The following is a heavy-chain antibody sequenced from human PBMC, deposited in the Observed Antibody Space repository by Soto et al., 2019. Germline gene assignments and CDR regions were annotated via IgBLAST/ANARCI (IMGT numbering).Heavy chain of an antibody. Sequence: QVQLVQSGAEVKKPGASVKVSCKASGYTFTGYYMHWVRQAPGQGLEWMGWINPNSGGTNYAQKFQGWDTMTRDTSISTAYMELSRLRSDDTAVYYCATASTGYQSSGYFDYWGQGTLVTVSS. CDR1: GYTFTGYY. V-gene: IGHV1-2*04. CDR2: INPNSGGT. J-gene: IGHJ4*02. CDR3: ATASTGYQSSGYFDY. D-gene: IGHD3-9*01.